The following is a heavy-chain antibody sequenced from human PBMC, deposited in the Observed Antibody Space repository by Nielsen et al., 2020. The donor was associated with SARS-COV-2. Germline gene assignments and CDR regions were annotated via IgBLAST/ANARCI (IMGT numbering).Heavy chain of an antibody. V-gene: IGHV4-59*01. J-gene: IGHJ6*03. Sequence: SETLSPTCTVSGGSISSYYWSWIRQPPGKGLEWIGYIYYSGSTNYNTSLKSRVTISVDTSKNQFSLKLSSVTAADTAVYYCARGHSSPSWYYYMDVWGKGTTVTVSS. D-gene: IGHD6-13*01. CDR3: ARGHSSPSWYYYMDV. CDR1: GGSISSYY. CDR2: IYYSGST.